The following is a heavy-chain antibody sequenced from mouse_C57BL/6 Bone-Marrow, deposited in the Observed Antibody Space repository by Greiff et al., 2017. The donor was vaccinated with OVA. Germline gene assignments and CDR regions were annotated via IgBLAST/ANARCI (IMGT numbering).Heavy chain of an antibody. J-gene: IGHJ3*01. CDR2: IRGGGST. V-gene: IGHV2-9*01. Sequence: QVQLKESGPGLVAPSQSLSITCTASGFSLTSYGVHWVRQPPGKGLEWMGVIRGGGSTNYNSAHMSRLSISKDNYSSQVFLKMNSMQTDDTAMYYCGAHSHYGSCWSAYWGQGTLVTVSA. CDR1: GFSLTSYG. CDR3: GAHSHYGSCWSAY. D-gene: IGHD1-1*01.